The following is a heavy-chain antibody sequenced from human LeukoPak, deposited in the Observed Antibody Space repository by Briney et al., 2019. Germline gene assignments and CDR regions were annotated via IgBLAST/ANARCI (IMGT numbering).Heavy chain of an antibody. D-gene: IGHD3-3*01. CDR1: GFTFSSYA. J-gene: IGHJ5*02. V-gene: IGHV3-30-3*01. CDR2: ISYDGSNK. CDR3: AYDFWSGYP. Sequence: GGSLRLSCAASGFTFSSYAMHWVRQAPGKGLEWVTVISYDGSNKYYADSVKGRFTISRDNAKNSMYLQMNSLRAEDTAVYYCAYDFWSGYPWGQGTLVTVSS.